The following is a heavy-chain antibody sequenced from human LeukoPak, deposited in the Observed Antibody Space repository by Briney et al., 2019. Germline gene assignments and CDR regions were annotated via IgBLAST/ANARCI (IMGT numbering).Heavy chain of an antibody. Sequence: GGSLRLSCAASGFTFSGYSMNWVRQAPGKGLEWVSSISSSSSYIYYADSVKGRFTISRDNAKNSLYLQMNSLRAEDTAVYYCARESLGSSGYYRDYWGQGTLVTVSS. J-gene: IGHJ4*02. CDR1: GFTFSGYS. D-gene: IGHD3-22*01. CDR3: ARESLGSSGYYRDY. CDR2: ISSSSSYI. V-gene: IGHV3-21*01.